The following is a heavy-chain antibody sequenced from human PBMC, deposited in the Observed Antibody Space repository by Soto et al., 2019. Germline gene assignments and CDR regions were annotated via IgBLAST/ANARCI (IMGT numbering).Heavy chain of an antibody. V-gene: IGHV4-39*01. CDR3: ATPHEISYCTSNCHEGDYFQY. CDR2: FYYSGST. CDR1: GGSVSRSSYY. D-gene: IGHD2-8*01. J-gene: IGHJ1*01. Sequence: QLQLQESGPGLVKPSETLSLACTVSGGSVSRSSYYWDWIRQPPGKGLEWIGTFYYSGSTYYNPSLNNRVTISVDTSKNQFSLKLSSVTAADTAVYYCATPHEISYCTSNCHEGDYFQYWGQGILVIVSS.